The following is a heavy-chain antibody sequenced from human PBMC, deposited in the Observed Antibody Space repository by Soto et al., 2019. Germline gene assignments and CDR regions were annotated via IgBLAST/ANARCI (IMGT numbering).Heavy chain of an antibody. V-gene: IGHV3-30-3*01. D-gene: IGHD3-22*01. CDR1: GFTFSSYA. CDR3: ARDPGITMIVVVRYYYGMDV. CDR2: ISYDGSNK. J-gene: IGHJ6*02. Sequence: PGGSLRLSCAASGFTFSSYAMHWVRQAPGKGLEWVAVISYDGSNKYYADSVKGRFTISRDNSKNTLYLQMNSLRAEDTAVYYCARDPGITMIVVVRYYYGMDVWGQGTTVTVSS.